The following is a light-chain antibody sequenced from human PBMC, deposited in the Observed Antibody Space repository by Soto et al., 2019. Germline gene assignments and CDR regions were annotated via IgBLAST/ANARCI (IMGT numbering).Light chain of an antibody. CDR2: EVS. J-gene: IGLJ3*02. V-gene: IGLV2-14*01. Sequence: QSALTQPASVSGSPGQSITISCTGTSSDFVSWYQQYPGKAPKLIIYEVSNRPSGVSNLFSGSKSGNTASLTISGLQAEDEADYYCASYTSSSRVFGGGTKLTVL. CDR3: ASYTSSSRV. CDR1: SSDF.